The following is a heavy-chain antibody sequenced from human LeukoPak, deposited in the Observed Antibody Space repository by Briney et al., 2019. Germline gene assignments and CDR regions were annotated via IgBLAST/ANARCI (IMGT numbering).Heavy chain of an antibody. V-gene: IGHV3-33*03. J-gene: IGHJ4*02. CDR1: GFTFSSYG. Sequence: GGSLRLSCAASGFTFSSYGMHWVRQAPGRGLEWVAVIWYDGSNKYYADSVKGRFTISRDNAKNSLYLQMNSLRAEDTALYYCAKDHSPYYYDSSGLDYWGQGTLVTVPS. CDR2: IWYDGSNK. D-gene: IGHD3-22*01. CDR3: AKDHSPYYYDSSGLDY.